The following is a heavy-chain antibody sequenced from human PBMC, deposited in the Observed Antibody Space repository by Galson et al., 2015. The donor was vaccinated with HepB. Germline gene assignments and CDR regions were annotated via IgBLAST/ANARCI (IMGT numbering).Heavy chain of an antibody. V-gene: IGHV5-51*01. CDR1: GYSFTSYW. J-gene: IGHJ4*02. CDR2: IYPGDSDT. D-gene: IGHD3-22*01. CDR3: ARQNGYYYDSSGYPRGYFDY. Sequence: QSGAEVKKPGESLKISCKGSGYSFTSYWIGWVRQMPGKGLEWMGIIYPGDSDTRYSPSFQGQVTISADKSISTAYLQWSSLKASDTAMYYCARQNGYYYDSSGYPRGYFDYWGQGTLVTASS.